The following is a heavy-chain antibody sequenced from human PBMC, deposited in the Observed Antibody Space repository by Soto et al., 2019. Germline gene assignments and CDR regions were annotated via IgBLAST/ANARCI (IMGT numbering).Heavy chain of an antibody. Sequence: TSETLSLTCTVSGGSVSISHYYWTWIRQPPGKELEWIGYIYHTGSNNYNPSLKSRVTISVDTSKNQFSLKLSSVTAADTAVYYCAGDRLAARYYYNGLDVWGQGTTVTVSS. CDR1: GGSVSISHYY. V-gene: IGHV4-61*01. CDR2: IYHTGSN. D-gene: IGHD6-6*01. J-gene: IGHJ6*02. CDR3: AGDRLAARYYYNGLDV.